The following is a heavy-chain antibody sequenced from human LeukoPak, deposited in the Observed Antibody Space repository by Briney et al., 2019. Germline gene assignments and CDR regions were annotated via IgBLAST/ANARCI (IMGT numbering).Heavy chain of an antibody. Sequence: PGGSLRLSCAASGFTFSTYGIHWVRQAPGKGLEWVALIRYDGSNTYYADSVRGRFTVSRDNSKSTLYLQMNSLRLEDTAVYYCSKGQPYSHFWSCSSGYMDVWGKGTTVTVFS. CDR1: GFTFSTYG. CDR3: SKGQPYSHFWSCSSGYMDV. CDR2: IRYDGSNT. J-gene: IGHJ6*03. V-gene: IGHV3-30*02. D-gene: IGHD3-3*01.